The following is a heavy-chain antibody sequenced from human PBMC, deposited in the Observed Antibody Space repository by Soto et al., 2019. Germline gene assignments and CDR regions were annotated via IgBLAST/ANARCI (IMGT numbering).Heavy chain of an antibody. D-gene: IGHD3-22*01. V-gene: IGHV1-58*01. CDR3: AAGLLLYYYYGMDV. CDR2: IVVGSGNT. Sequence: QMQLVQSGPEVKKPGTSVKVSCKASGFTFTSSAVQWVRQARGQRLEWIGWIVVGSGNTNYAQKFQERVTITRDMSTSTADMELSSLRSEDTAVYYCAAGLLLYYYYGMDVWGQGTTVTVSS. CDR1: GFTFTSSA. J-gene: IGHJ6*02.